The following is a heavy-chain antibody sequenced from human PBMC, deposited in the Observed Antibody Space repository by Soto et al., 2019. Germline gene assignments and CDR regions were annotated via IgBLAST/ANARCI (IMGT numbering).Heavy chain of an antibody. Sequence: SETLSLTCTVSGGSISSGGYYWNWIRQHPGKGLEWIGYIYYSGSTYYNPSLKSRVTISVDTSKNQFSLKLSSVTAADTAVYYCARGFLPGVIVPAAKGNNEAFDIWGQGTMVTVSS. V-gene: IGHV4-31*03. CDR1: GGSISSGGYY. CDR3: ARGFLPGVIVPAAKGNNEAFDI. J-gene: IGHJ3*02. D-gene: IGHD2-2*01. CDR2: IYYSGST.